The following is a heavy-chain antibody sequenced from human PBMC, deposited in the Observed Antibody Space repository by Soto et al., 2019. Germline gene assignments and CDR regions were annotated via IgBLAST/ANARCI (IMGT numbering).Heavy chain of an antibody. Sequence: GASVKVSCKASGYTFTSYDIHWVRQAPGQGLDWMGVINPSGGSTRFAQKFQGRVTMTRNTSISTAYMELSSLRSEDTAVYYCARGDYYYGMDVWGQGTTVTVSS. CDR2: INPSGGST. CDR1: GYTFTSYD. J-gene: IGHJ6*02. V-gene: IGHV1-46*01. CDR3: ARGDYYYGMDV.